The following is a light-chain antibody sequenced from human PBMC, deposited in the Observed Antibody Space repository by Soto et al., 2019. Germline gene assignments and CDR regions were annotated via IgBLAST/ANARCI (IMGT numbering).Light chain of an antibody. CDR3: QQYGSLPFT. CDR1: QRVSSSY. J-gene: IGKJ5*01. CDR2: DAS. Sequence: EIVLTQSPGTLSLSPGEGATLTCRASQRVSSSYLAWYQQKPGQAPRLLLFDASRRATGIADRFSGSGSGIDFTLTVNRLEPGDFAVYYCQQYGSLPFTFGQGTRLEIK. V-gene: IGKV3-20*01.